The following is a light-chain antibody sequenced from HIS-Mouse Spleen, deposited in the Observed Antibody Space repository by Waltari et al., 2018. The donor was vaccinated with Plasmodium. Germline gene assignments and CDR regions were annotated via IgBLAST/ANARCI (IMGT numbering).Light chain of an antibody. J-gene: IGLJ3*02. CDR1: ALPKKY. Sequence: SYELTQPPSVSVSPGQTARITCSGDALPKKYAYWYQQKSGQAPVLVIYEDSKRPSGIPERFSGSSSGPMATVTISGAQVEDEADYYCYSTDSSGNHRVFGGGTKLTVL. V-gene: IGLV3-10*01. CDR3: YSTDSSGNHRV. CDR2: EDS.